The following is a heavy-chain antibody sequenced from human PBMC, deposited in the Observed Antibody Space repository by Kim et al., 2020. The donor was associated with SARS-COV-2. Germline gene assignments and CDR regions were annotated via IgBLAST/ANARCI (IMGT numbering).Heavy chain of an antibody. J-gene: IGHJ4*02. Sequence: GGSLRLSCAAPGFTFSSYAMNWVRQAPGKGLEWVSGISGRANTYYADSVKGRFTISRDDSKNTFYLQMSSLRAEDTAVYYCAKEPQKSSWYYFDYWGQGALVTVSS. D-gene: IGHD6-13*01. CDR3: AKEPQKSSWYYFDY. V-gene: IGHV3-23*01. CDR1: GFTFSSYA. CDR2: ISGRANT.